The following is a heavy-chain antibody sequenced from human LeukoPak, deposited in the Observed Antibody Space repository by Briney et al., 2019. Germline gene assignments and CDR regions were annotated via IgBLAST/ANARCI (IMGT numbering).Heavy chain of an antibody. CDR1: GVSISSGGYY. CDR2: IYYSGST. J-gene: IGHJ5*02. CDR3: ARAVLSTQYNWFDP. Sequence: PSQTLSLTCTVSGVSISSGGYYWSWIRQHPGKGLEWIGYIYYSGSTYYNPSLKSRVTISVDTSKNQFSLKLSSVTAADTAVYYCARAVLSTQYNWFDPWGQGTLVTVSS. D-gene: IGHD2-2*01. V-gene: IGHV4-31*03.